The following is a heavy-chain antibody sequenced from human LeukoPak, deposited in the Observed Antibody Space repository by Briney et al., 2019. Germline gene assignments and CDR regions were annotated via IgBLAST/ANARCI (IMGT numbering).Heavy chain of an antibody. CDR2: IYPADSDT. J-gene: IGHJ3*02. V-gene: IGHV5-51*01. CDR1: GYNFSNYW. Sequence: GESLKISCKGSGYNFSNYWIGWVRQMPGKGLEWMRIIYPADSDTRYRPSFRGQVTTSADKSITTAYPQWSSLKASDSAVYYCAIRGTGDLLGAFDIWGQGTMVTVSS. CDR3: AIRGTGDLLGAFDI. D-gene: IGHD7-27*01.